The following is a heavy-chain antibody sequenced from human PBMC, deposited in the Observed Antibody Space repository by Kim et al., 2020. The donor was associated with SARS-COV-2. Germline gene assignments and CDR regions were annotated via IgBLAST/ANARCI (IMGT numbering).Heavy chain of an antibody. V-gene: IGHV4-61*01. D-gene: IGHD1-26*01. Sequence: SETLSLTCTVSGGSVSSGSYYWSWIRQPPGKGLEWIGYIYYSGSTNYNPSLKSRVTISVDTSKNQFSLKLSSVTAADTAVYYCASGIVPGYYYYGMDVWGQGTTVTVSS. CDR2: IYYSGST. CDR1: GGSVSSGSYY. CDR3: ASGIVPGYYYYGMDV. J-gene: IGHJ6*02.